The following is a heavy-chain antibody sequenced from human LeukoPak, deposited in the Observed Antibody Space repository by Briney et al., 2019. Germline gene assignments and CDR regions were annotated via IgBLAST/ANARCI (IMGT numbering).Heavy chain of an antibody. CDR1: GFTFSNAW. J-gene: IGHJ4*02. CDR2: IKSKTDGGTT. V-gene: IGHV3-15*01. Sequence: GGSLRLSCAASGFTFSNAWMSSVRQAPGKGLEWVGRIKSKTDGGTTDYAAPVKGRFTISRDDSKNTLYLQMNSLKTEDTAVYYCTTEGDGYNGYYFDYWGQGTLVTVSS. CDR3: TTEGDGYNGYYFDY. D-gene: IGHD5-24*01.